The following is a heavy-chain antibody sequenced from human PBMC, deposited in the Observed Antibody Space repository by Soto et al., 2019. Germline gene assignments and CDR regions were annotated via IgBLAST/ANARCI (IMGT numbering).Heavy chain of an antibody. Sequence: SETLSLTCAVYGGSFSGYYWSWIRQPPGKGLEWIGEINHSGRTNYNPSLKSRVTISVDTSNNQFSLKLSSVTAADTAVYYCARLYYGSGSYSYYYYGMDVWGQGTTVT. V-gene: IGHV4-34*01. J-gene: IGHJ6*02. D-gene: IGHD3-10*01. CDR1: GGSFSGYY. CDR3: ARLYYGSGSYSYYYYGMDV. CDR2: INHSGRT.